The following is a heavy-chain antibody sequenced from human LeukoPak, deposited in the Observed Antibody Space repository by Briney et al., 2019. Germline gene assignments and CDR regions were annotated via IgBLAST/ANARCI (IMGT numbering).Heavy chain of an antibody. CDR3: ARGGNYLFDAFDI. V-gene: IGHV3-74*01. CDR2: IDSDGTNT. Sequence: GGSLRLSCAASGFTFSSFWIHWVRQAPGKGLVWVSRIDSDGTNTNYADSVKGRFTISRDNAKHTVYLQMNSLRAEDTAVYYCARGGNYLFDAFDIWGQGTMVTVSS. D-gene: IGHD4-23*01. J-gene: IGHJ3*02. CDR1: GFTFSSFW.